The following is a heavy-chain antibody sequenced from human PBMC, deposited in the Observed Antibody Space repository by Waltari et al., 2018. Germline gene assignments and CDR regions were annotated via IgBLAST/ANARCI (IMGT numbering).Heavy chain of an antibody. CDR3: AREHMAYYYYGMDV. CDR1: GGSIRSYY. J-gene: IGHJ6*02. V-gene: IGHV4-59*01. CDR2: IYYSGST. Sequence: QVQLQESGPGLVKPSETLSLTCTVSGGSIRSYYWTWIRQPPGKGLEWIGYIYYSGSTNYNPSLKSRVTISVDTSKNQFSLKLSSVTAADTAVYYCAREHMAYYYYGMDVWGQGTTVTVSS. D-gene: IGHD2-21*01.